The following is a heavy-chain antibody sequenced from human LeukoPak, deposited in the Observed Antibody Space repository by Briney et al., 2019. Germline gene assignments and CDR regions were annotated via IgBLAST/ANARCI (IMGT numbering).Heavy chain of an antibody. Sequence: GGSLRLSCAASGFSFDDYAMHWLRQVPGKGLQWVSGISWNSGSEGYADSVKGRFTISRDNAKNSLYLQMNSLRAEDTAVYYCAKDGTVTTGGMGYWGQGTLVTVSS. CDR3: AKDGTVTTGGMGY. D-gene: IGHD4-17*01. CDR1: GFSFDDYA. V-gene: IGHV3-9*01. CDR2: ISWNSGSE. J-gene: IGHJ4*02.